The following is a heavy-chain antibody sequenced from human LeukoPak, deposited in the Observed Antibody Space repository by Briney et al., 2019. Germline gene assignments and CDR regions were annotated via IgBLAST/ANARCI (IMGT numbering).Heavy chain of an antibody. CDR3: ARNPLTTDDAFGI. CDR1: GFAVSSNY. V-gene: IGHV3-66*01. D-gene: IGHD1-1*01. J-gene: IGHJ3*02. Sequence: GGSLRLSCAASGFAVSSNYMSWVRQAPGKGLEWVSVIYSGGTTYYADSVKGRFTISRDNSKNTVYLQMNSLRAEDTAVYYCARNPLTTDDAFGIWGQGTMVTVSS. CDR2: IYSGGTT.